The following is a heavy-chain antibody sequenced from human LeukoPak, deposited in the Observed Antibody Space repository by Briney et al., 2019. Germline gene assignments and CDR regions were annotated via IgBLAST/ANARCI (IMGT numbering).Heavy chain of an antibody. CDR2: FIPILGTT. V-gene: IGHV1-69*05. CDR1: GGSFSSSA. Sequence: ASVKVSCKASGGSFSSSAISWVRQAPGQGLEWMGGFIPILGTTNYTQKFQGRVTITTDESTSTAYMEVSSLRSEDTAVYYGALTTVGPPRFVDYYNKDVWGKGTTVTVSS. J-gene: IGHJ6*03. D-gene: IGHD4-23*01. CDR3: ALTTVGPPRFVDYYNKDV.